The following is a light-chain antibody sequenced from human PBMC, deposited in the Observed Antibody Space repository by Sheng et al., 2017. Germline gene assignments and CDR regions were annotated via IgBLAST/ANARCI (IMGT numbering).Light chain of an antibody. V-gene: IGLV2-14*02. CDR3: SSYTSGSTLVV. J-gene: IGLJ2*01. CDR1: SSDIGNYDL. Sequence: QSALTQPASVSGSPGQSITISCTGTSSDIGNYDLVSWYQQHPGKVPKLMIYEGSQRPSGVSNRFSGSKSGNTASLTISGLQAEDEADYYCSSYTSGSTLVVFGGGTKLTVL. CDR2: EGS.